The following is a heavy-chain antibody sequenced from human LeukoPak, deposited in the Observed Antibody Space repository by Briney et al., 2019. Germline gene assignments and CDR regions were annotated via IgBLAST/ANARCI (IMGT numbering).Heavy chain of an antibody. D-gene: IGHD6-13*01. Sequence: GGSLRLSYAASGFTFDDYAMHWVRQAPGKGLEWVSLISGDGGSTYYADSVKGRFTISRDNSKNSLYLQMNSLRTEDTALYYCAKDIEGQQLVLGYFDYWGQGTLVTVSS. CDR1: GFTFDDYA. CDR3: AKDIEGQQLVLGYFDY. V-gene: IGHV3-43*02. CDR2: ISGDGGST. J-gene: IGHJ4*02.